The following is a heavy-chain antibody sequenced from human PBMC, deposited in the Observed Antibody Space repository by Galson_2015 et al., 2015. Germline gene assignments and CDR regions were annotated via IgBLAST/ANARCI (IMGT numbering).Heavy chain of an antibody. CDR2: IYYSGST. CDR1: GGSISSGDYY. Sequence: TLSLTCTVSGGSISSGDYYWSWIRQPPGKGLEWIGYIYYSGSTYYKPSLKSRVTISVATSKNQFSLELSSVTAADTAVYYCARVSHFMVRGVTPSTDYWGQGTLVTVSS. D-gene: IGHD3-10*01. J-gene: IGHJ4*02. V-gene: IGHV4-30-4*01. CDR3: ARVSHFMVRGVTPSTDY.